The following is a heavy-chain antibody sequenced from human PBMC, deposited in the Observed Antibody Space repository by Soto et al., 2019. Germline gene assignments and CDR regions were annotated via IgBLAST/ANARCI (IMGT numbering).Heavy chain of an antibody. J-gene: IGHJ3*02. Sequence: SVKVSCKASGGTFSSYAISWVRQAPGQGLEWMGGIIPIFGTANYAQKFQGRVTITADESTSTAYMELSSLRSEDTAVYYCQTYYYDSSGSDIWGQGTMVTVSS. CDR1: GGTFSSYA. V-gene: IGHV1-69*13. CDR3: QTYYYDSSGSDI. D-gene: IGHD3-22*01. CDR2: IIPIFGTA.